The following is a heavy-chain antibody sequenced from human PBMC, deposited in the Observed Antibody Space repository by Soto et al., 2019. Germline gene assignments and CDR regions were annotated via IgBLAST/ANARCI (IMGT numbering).Heavy chain of an antibody. CDR1: GFTVSSNY. V-gene: IGHV3-53*01. CDR3: ARDSGYMTTVVTGYYYYGMDV. J-gene: IGHJ6*02. CDR2: IYSGGST. D-gene: IGHD4-17*01. Sequence: EVQLVESGGGLIQPGGSLRLSCAASGFTVSSNYMSWVRQAPGKGLEWVSVIYSGGSTYYADSVKGRFTISRENSKNTLYLQMNSLRAEDTAVYYCARDSGYMTTVVTGYYYYGMDVWGQGTTVTVSS.